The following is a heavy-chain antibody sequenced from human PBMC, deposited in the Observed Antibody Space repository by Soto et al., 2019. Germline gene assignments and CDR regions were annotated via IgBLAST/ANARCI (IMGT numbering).Heavy chain of an antibody. D-gene: IGHD3-3*01. V-gene: IGHV3-66*01. CDR2: IYGGGRT. CDR3: ARDTLGGAYDLCH. Sequence: EVQLVESGGGVVQPGGSLRLSCAASGFTVSSSYMTWVRQAPGKGLEWVSAIYGGGRTYYADSVRGRFTISRDNSKNTLYLHMNSLRVEDTAVYYCARDTLGGAYDLCHGGQGTLVTVSS. CDR1: GFTVSSSY. J-gene: IGHJ4*02.